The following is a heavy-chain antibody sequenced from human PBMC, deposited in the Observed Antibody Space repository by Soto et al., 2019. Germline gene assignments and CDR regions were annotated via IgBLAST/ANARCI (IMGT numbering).Heavy chain of an antibody. J-gene: IGHJ4*02. CDR1: GFSLSTSGVG. D-gene: IGHD3-10*01. V-gene: IGHV2-5*02. Sequence: QITLQESGPTLVKPPQTLTLTCTFSGFSLSTSGVGVGWILQPPGKALEWLALIFWDEDKRYRPSLKSRLTITKDTSTNQVVLTMTNMDPVATATYYCAHRRYYYGSGYFDYWGQGTLVTVSS. CDR2: IFWDEDK. CDR3: AHRRYYYGSGYFDY.